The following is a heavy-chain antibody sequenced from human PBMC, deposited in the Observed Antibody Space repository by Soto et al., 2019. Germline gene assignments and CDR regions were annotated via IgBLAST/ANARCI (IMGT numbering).Heavy chain of an antibody. CDR1: GFTFSSYG. CDR3: ASSQAVARGLFDY. J-gene: IGHJ4*02. D-gene: IGHD6-19*01. CDR2: IWYDGSNK. V-gene: IGHV3-33*01. Sequence: QVQLVESGGGVVQPGRSLRLSCAASGFTFSSYGMHWVRQAPGKGLEWVAVIWYDGSNKYYVDSVKGRFTISRDNSKNPLYLQMNSLRAEDTAVYYCASSQAVARGLFDYWGQGTLVTVSS.